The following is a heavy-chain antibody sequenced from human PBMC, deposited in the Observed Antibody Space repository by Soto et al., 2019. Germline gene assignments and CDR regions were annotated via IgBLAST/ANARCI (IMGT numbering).Heavy chain of an antibody. CDR3: ARPRITMVRGGNWYFDL. Sequence: QVQLVQSGAEVKKPGSSVKVSCKASGGTFSSYAISWVRQAPGQGLEWMGGIIPIFGTANYAQKFQGRVKITADESTSTAYMELSSLRSEDTAVYYCARPRITMVRGGNWYFDLWGRGTLVTVSS. J-gene: IGHJ2*01. CDR1: GGTFSSYA. V-gene: IGHV1-69*12. D-gene: IGHD3-10*01. CDR2: IIPIFGTA.